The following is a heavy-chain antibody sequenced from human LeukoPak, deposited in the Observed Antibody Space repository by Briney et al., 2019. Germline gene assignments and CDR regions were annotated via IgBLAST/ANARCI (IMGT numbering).Heavy chain of an antibody. J-gene: IGHJ4*02. CDR1: GFTFSDYY. D-gene: IGHD2-2*01. Sequence: GGSLRLSCAASGFTFSDYYLSWIRQAPGKGPAWVSYIATGGKTYYTDSVKGRFTISRDNAKDSLYLEMSRLRAEDTAVYFCTRDNAYMFDYWGQGTQVAVSS. CDR3: TRDNAYMFDY. V-gene: IGHV3-11*04. CDR2: IATGGKT.